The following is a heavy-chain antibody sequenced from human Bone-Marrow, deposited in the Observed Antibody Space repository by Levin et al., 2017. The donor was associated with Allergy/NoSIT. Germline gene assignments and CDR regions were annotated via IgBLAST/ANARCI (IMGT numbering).Heavy chain of an antibody. CDR1: GIIFDDYA. CDR2: ISWNSVSI. V-gene: IGHV3-9*01. Sequence: PGGSLRLSCAASGIIFDDYAMHWVRQAPGRGLEWVSGISWNSVSIGYADSVKGRFTISRDNAKSSVYLQMNSLTAEGKALYYGAKCMDGYVSNAFDIGGQGTMVTVSS. D-gene: IGHD5-24*01. J-gene: IGHJ3*02. CDR3: AKCMDGYVSNAFDI.